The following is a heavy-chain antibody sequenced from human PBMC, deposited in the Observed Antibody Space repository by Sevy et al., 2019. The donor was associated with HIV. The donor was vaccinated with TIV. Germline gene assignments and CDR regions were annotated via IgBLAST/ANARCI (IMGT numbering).Heavy chain of an antibody. CDR2: IYYSGST. CDR1: GGSINNYH. V-gene: IGHV4-59*01. D-gene: IGHD6-19*01. CDR3: VRASVAGPDAFDI. J-gene: IGHJ3*02. Sequence: SETLSLTCTVSGGSINNYHWSWIRQPPGKGLEWIGYIYYSGSTNYNPSLKSRVTISIDTSKNQFSLKLSSVTAADTAVYYCVRASVAGPDAFDIWGQGTMVTVSS.